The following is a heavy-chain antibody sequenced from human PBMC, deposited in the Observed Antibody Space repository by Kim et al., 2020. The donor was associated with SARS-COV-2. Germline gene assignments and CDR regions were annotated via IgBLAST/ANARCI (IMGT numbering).Heavy chain of an antibody. CDR1: GFTFDDYA. CDR3: AKVLSHQAPVHCSITSCYFDY. D-gene: IGHD2-2*01. J-gene: IGHJ4*02. CDR2: ISGNSGSI. Sequence: GGSLRLSCAASGFTFDDYAMHWVRQAPGKGLEWVSGISGNSGSIGYADSVKGRFTTSRDNAKNSLYLQMNRLRAEDTALYYCAKVLSHQAPVHCSITSCYFDYWGQGTLVTVSS. V-gene: IGHV3-9*01.